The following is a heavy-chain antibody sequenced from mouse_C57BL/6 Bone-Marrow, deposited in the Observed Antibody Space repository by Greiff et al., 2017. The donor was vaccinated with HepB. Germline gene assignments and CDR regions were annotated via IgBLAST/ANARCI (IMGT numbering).Heavy chain of an antibody. D-gene: IGHD2-1*01. V-gene: IGHV1-82*01. CDR2: IYPGDGDT. CDR1: GYAFSSSW. CDR3: AVYGNYDY. J-gene: IGHJ2*01. Sequence: VQRVESGPELVKPGASVKISCKASGYAFSSSWMNWVKQRPGKGLEWIGRIYPGDGDTNYNGKFKGKVTLTADKSSSTAYMQLSSLTSEDSAVYFCAVYGNYDYWGQGTTLTVSS.